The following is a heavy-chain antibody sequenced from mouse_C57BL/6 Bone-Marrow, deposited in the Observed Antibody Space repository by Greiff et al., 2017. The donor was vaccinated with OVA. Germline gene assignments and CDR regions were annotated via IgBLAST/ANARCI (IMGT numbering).Heavy chain of an antibody. D-gene: IGHD1-1*01. Sequence: EVKLMESGGGLVQPGGSLKLSCAASGFTFSDYYMYWVRQTPEKRLEWVAYISNGGDSTYYPDTVKGRFTISRDNDKNTLYLQMSRLKSEDTAMYYCARRSGITTVVAHWYFDVWGTGTTVTVSS. V-gene: IGHV5-12*01. J-gene: IGHJ1*03. CDR3: ARRSGITTVVAHWYFDV. CDR2: ISNGGDST. CDR1: GFTFSDYY.